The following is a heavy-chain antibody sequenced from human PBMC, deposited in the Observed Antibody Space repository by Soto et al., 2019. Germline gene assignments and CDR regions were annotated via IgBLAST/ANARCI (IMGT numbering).Heavy chain of an antibody. V-gene: IGHV6-1*01. Sequence: SQTLSLTCAISGDSVSSNSATWNWIRQSPSRGLEWLGRTYQRSKWYNDYAVSVRSRITINPDTSKNQFSLQLNSVTPEDTAVYHCARLPFGTGPVKFDYWGQSTRITVSS. J-gene: IGHJ4*02. D-gene: IGHD1-1*01. CDR1: GDSVSSNSAT. CDR3: ARLPFGTGPVKFDY. CDR2: TYQRSKWYN.